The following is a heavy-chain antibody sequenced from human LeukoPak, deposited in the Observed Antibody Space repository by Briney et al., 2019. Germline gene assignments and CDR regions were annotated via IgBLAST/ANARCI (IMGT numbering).Heavy chain of an antibody. J-gene: IGHJ4*02. D-gene: IGHD1-26*01. CDR2: INPSGGST. V-gene: IGHV1-46*01. Sequence: ASVKVSCKASGYTFTSYYMHWVRQAPGQGLEWMGIINPSGGSTSYAQKFQGRVTMTRDTSITTAYMELSSLRSDDTAVYYCARGLGATRLSSYWGQGTLVTVSS. CDR3: ARGLGATRLSSY. CDR1: GYTFTSYY.